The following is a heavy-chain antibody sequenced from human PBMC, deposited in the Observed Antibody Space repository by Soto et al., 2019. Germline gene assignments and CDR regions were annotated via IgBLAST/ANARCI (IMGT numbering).Heavy chain of an antibody. CDR3: AKSSSGWFDY. V-gene: IGHV3-30*18. J-gene: IGHJ4*02. Sequence: QVQLVESGGGVVQPGRSLRLSCAASGFTFSSYGMYWVRQAPGKGLEWVAVISYDGSNKYYADSVKGRFTISRDNSKNTLYLQMNSLRAEDTAVYYCAKSSSGWFDYWGQGTLVTVSS. CDR2: ISYDGSNK. CDR1: GFTFSSYG. D-gene: IGHD6-19*01.